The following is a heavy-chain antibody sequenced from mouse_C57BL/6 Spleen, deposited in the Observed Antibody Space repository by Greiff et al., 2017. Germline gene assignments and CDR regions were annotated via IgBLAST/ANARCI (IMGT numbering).Heavy chain of an antibody. CDR1: GYTFTDYN. CDR2: INPNNGGT. D-gene: IGHD1-1*01. V-gene: IGHV1-18*01. CDR3: ARSPRITTVVRYYFDY. J-gene: IGHJ2*01. Sequence: EVQLQQSGPELVKPGASVKIPCKASGYTFTDYNMDWVKQSHGKSLEWIGDINPNNGGTIYNQKFKGKATLTVDKSSSTAYMELRSLTSEDTAVYYCARSPRITTVVRYYFDYWGQGTTLTVSS.